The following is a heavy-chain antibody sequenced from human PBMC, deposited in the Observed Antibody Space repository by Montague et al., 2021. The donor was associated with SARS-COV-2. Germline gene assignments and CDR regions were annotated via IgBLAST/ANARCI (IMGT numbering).Heavy chain of an antibody. CDR3: ARRAAGGLFYFDY. J-gene: IGHJ4*02. D-gene: IGHD6-13*01. Sequence: SETVSLTCNVSGASINDYYWNWLRQSPGKRLEWIGYVYTAVRTSXNPSLKGRVTISLDTSKNQISLKLTSMTAADAAVYFCARRAAGGLFYFDYWGLGTLVSVSS. V-gene: IGHV4-59*01. CDR2: VYTAVRT. CDR1: GASINDYY.